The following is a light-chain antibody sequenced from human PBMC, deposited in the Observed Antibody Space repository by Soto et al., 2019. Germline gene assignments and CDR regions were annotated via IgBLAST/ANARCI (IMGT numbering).Light chain of an antibody. CDR2: FEGGVTY. CDR3: ETWDSNVYV. Sequence: QSVLTQSSSASASLGSSVKLTCTLSSGHNNYIIAWHQQRPGKAPRYLMKFEGGVTYSRGSGVPDRFSGSSSGADRYLTISNLQPEDEADYYCETWDSNVYVFGTGTKLTVL. CDR1: SGHNNYI. J-gene: IGLJ1*01. V-gene: IGLV4-60*03.